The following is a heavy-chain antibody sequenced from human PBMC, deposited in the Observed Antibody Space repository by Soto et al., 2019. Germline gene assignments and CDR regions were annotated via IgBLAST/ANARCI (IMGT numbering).Heavy chain of an antibody. V-gene: IGHV3-30-3*01. D-gene: IGHD6-13*01. CDR2: VSFDGSNK. CDR1: GFTFSTHA. Sequence: ESGGGVVQPGRSLRLSCAASGFTFSTHAMHWVRQAPGKGLECVAIVSFDGSNKYYADSVKGRFTISRDNSKNTLYLQMRGLTPEDTAFYYSARDQTGITTAGVRHSDHWGQGTLVTVSS. CDR3: ARDQTGITTAGVRHSDH. J-gene: IGHJ4*02.